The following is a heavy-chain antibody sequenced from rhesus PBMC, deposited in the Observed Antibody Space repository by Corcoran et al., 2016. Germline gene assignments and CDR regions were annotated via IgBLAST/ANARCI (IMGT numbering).Heavy chain of an antibody. CDR1: GASISSNW. D-gene: IGHD5-12*01. Sequence: QVQLQESGPGLVKPSETLSLTCTVSGASISSNWWSWIRQPPGKGLEWIGEINGNSGSTNYNPSLKSRVTISNDASKNQFSLKLSSVTAADTAVYYCAKGYSYSQIDYWGQGVLVTVSS. CDR3: AKGYSYSQIDY. V-gene: IGHV4-80*01. J-gene: IGHJ4*01. CDR2: INGNSGST.